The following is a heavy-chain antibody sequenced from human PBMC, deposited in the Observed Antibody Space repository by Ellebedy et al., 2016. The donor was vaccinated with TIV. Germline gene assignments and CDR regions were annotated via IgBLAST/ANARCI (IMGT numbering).Heavy chain of an antibody. CDR3: ATGSYYLLH. CDR1: GFSFSDYW. D-gene: IGHD2-21*01. J-gene: IGHJ1*01. Sequence: GGSLRLXXAASGFSFSDYWMHWVRQDPVKGLMWVARINTDGRTRSYADSVKGRFTVSRDNAKNMLFLHMDGLRAEDTAVYFCATGSYYLLHWGQGALVNVSS. V-gene: IGHV3-74*01. CDR2: INTDGRTR.